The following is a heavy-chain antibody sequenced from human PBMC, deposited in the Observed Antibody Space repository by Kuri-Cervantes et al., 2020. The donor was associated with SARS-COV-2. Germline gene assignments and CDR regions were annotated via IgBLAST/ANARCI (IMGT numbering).Heavy chain of an antibody. CDR3: ARGYYYYYYMDV. J-gene: IGHJ6*03. CDR2: IYTSGST. V-gene: IGHV4-4*07. CDR1: GGSISSYY. Sequence: GSLRLSCTVSGGSISSYYWSWIRQPAGKGLEWTGRIYTSGSTNYNPSLKSRVTMSVDTSKNQFSLKLSSVTAADTAVYYCARGYYYYYYMDVWGKGTTVTVSS.